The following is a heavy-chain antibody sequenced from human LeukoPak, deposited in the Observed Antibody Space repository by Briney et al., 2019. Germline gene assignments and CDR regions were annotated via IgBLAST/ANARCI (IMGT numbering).Heavy chain of an antibody. CDR2: IYYNGRT. CDR3: ASLARYSYGPTTYYFDY. V-gene: IGHV4-39*07. CDR1: GGSTSSTNYY. D-gene: IGHD5-18*01. Sequence: SETLSLTCSVSGGSTSSTNYYWGWIRQPPGKGLECIGSIYYNGRTYYNPSLKSRVTISVDTSKNQFSLKLSSVTAADTAVYYCASLARYSYGPTTYYFDYWGQGTLVTVSS. J-gene: IGHJ4*02.